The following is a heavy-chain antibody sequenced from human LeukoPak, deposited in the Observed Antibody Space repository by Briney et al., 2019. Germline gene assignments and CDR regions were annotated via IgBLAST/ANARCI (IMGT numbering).Heavy chain of an antibody. J-gene: IGHJ3*02. V-gene: IGHV3-21*01. CDR2: ITTSSTYT. CDR3: ARDDTHYGSSGSFYDAFDI. D-gene: IGHD3-22*01. Sequence: GGSLRLSCAASGFTFSSYNMNWVRQAPGKGLEWVSSITTSSTYTFYADSVKGRFTISRDNAKNSLYLQMNSLRAEDTAVYYCARDDTHYGSSGSFYDAFDIWGQGTMVTVS. CDR1: GFTFSSYN.